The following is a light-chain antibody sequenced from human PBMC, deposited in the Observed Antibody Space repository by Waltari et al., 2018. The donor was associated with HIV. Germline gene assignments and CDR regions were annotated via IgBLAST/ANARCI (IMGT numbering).Light chain of an antibody. J-gene: IGKJ3*01. Sequence: EIVLTQSPGTLSLSPGERATLPCRASQTLSSTYLAWYQQKPGQAPRLLIYGASYRATGIPDRFIGSGSGTDFTLTISRLEPEDFAIYYCQQYVISPYTFGPGTKVDLK. CDR3: QQYVISPYT. CDR2: GAS. CDR1: QTLSSTY. V-gene: IGKV3-20*01.